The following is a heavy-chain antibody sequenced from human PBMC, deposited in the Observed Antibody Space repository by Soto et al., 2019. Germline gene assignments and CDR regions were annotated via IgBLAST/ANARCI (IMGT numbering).Heavy chain of an antibody. CDR2: MSYDGSYK. J-gene: IGHJ6*02. Sequence: LRLSCAASGFTFRNYGMHWVRQTPGKGLEWVALMSYDGSYKDYRDSVKGRVTISRDNSKNTLYLQMDSLRVEDTAVYYCAKGAEGGAYYGVDVWGQGTTVTVSS. CDR3: AKGAEGGAYYGVDV. D-gene: IGHD3-16*01. CDR1: GFTFRNYG. V-gene: IGHV3-30*18.